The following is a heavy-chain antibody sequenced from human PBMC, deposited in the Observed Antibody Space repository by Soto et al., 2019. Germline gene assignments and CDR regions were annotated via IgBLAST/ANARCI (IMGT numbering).Heavy chain of an antibody. CDR1: GDSVSSDSAA. V-gene: IGHV6-1*01. CDR3: ASSRGRGEVGYFDY. D-gene: IGHD2-21*01. CDR2: TYYRSKWYH. J-gene: IGHJ4*02. Sequence: QVQLQQSGPGLVKPSQTLSLTCAISGDSVSSDSAAWNWVRQSPSRGLEWLGRTYYRSKWYHDYPLSVKSRITITPDTSQNQFSLQLNSVAPEDTALYYCASSRGRGEVGYFDYWGQGTLVSVSS.